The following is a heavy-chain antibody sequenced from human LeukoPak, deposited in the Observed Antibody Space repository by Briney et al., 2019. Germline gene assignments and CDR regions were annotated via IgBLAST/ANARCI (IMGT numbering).Heavy chain of an antibody. CDR3: AGSLGPLTEY. Sequence: GGSLRLSCAASGFNFASNWMHWVRQTPGKGLVWVSRINSGGSGTGYADSVEGRFTISRDNAKNTLYPQMNSLRAEDTAVYYCAGSLGPLTEYWGQGTLVTVSS. CDR2: INSGGSGT. D-gene: IGHD7-27*01. J-gene: IGHJ4*02. V-gene: IGHV3-74*01. CDR1: GFNFASNW.